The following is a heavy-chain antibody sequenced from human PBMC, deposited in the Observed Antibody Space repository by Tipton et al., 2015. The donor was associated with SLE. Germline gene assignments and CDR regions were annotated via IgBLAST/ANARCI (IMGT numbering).Heavy chain of an antibody. CDR1: GFTFSSYG. CDR2: ISGSGGST. CDR3: AKDPGSSWYRDAFDI. V-gene: IGHV3-23*01. Sequence: SLRLSCAASGFTFSSYGMSWVRQAPGKGLEWVSAISGSGGSTYYADSVKGRFTISRDNSKNTLYLQMNSLRAEDTAVYYCAKDPGSSWYRDAFDIWGQGTMVTVSS. D-gene: IGHD6-13*01. J-gene: IGHJ3*02.